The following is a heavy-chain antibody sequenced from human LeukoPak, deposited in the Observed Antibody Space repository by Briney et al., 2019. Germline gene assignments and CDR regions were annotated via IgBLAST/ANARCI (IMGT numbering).Heavy chain of an antibody. J-gene: IGHJ6*01. V-gene: IGHV1-18*04. D-gene: IGHD6-13*01. CDR3: ARGSSSQSLGMDV. Sequence: ASVKVSCKASGYSFTSYGITWVRQAPGQGLEWMGWISPYNGNTNYAQKLQGRVTMTKDTPTSTAYMELRSLRSDDTAVYYCARGSSSQSLGMDVWGKGTTVTVSS. CDR1: GYSFTSYG. CDR2: ISPYNGNT.